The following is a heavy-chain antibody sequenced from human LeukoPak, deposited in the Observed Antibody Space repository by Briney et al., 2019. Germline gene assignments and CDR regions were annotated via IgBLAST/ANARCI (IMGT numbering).Heavy chain of an antibody. CDR1: GFTFSSYG. D-gene: IGHD3/OR15-3a*01. J-gene: IGHJ3*02. Sequence: GGSLRLSCAASGFTFSSYGMHWVRQAPGKGLEWVAVIWYDGTTKYYADSVKGRFTLPRDNSKNTLFLQMNSLRAEDTAVYYCAKYRTGHDAFDIWGQGTKVPVSS. V-gene: IGHV3-33*06. CDR2: IWYDGTTK. CDR3: AKYRTGHDAFDI.